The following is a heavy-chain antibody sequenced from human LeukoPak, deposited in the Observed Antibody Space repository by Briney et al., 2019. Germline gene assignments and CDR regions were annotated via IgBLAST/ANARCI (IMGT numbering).Heavy chain of an antibody. CDR1: GGSFSGYY. Sequence: PSETLSLTCAVHGGSFSGYYWSWIRQPPGKGLEWIGEINHSGSTNYNPSLKSRVTISVDTSKNQFSLKLSSVTAADTAVYYCARARVVVVPAASPYYYYYMDVWGKGTTVTVSS. D-gene: IGHD2-2*01. J-gene: IGHJ6*03. CDR2: INHSGST. V-gene: IGHV4-34*01. CDR3: ARARVVVVPAASPYYYYYMDV.